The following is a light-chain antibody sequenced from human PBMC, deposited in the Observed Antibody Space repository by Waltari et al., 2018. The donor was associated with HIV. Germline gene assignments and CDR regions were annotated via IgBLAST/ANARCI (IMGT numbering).Light chain of an antibody. J-gene: IGLJ3*02. CDR3: QSFETGTQV. CDR2: DDD. Sequence: KFMLTQPHSMSESPGTTVTISCTRTSGSIDSNYVQWFQPRPGSAPTTVIFDDDRRPSGVPARFSGSIDKSSNSASLTISGLRPEDEADYYCQSFETGTQVFGGGTKLTVL. CDR1: SGSIDSNY. V-gene: IGLV6-57*03.